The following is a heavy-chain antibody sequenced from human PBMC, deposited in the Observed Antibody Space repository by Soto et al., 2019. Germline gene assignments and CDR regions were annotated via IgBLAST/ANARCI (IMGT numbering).Heavy chain of an antibody. CDR3: ARAVGQFDP. V-gene: IGHV1-3*01. CDR2: INAANGNV. J-gene: IGHJ5*02. CDR1: GYTFSSYA. D-gene: IGHD6-19*01. Sequence: QVQLVQSGAEVKKPGASVKVSCKASGYTFSSYALHWVCQAPGQRLEWMGWINAANGNVKYSQKFQGRVTITRDTSASTAYMELSSLRSEDTAVYYCARAVGQFDPRGQGTLVTVSS.